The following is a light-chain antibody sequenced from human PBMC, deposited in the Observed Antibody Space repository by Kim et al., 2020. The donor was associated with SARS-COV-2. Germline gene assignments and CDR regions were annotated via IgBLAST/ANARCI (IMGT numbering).Light chain of an antibody. CDR2: KAS. V-gene: IGKV1-5*03. CDR1: QRINTW. Sequence: ASVGSGVTMTCRASQRINTWLAWYQQKPGKAPKLLIYKASSLESGVPSRFSGSGSGTEFTLNISSLQPDDFATYYCQQYNTYLLTFGGGTKVDIK. CDR3: QQYNTYLLT. J-gene: IGKJ4*01.